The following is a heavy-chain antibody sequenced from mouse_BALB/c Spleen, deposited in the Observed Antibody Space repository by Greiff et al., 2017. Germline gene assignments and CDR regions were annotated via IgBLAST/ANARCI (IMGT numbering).Heavy chain of an antibody. CDR3: ARRRYDGGYAMDY. Sequence: DVMLVESGGGLVKPGGSLKLSCAASGFTFSSYAMSWVRQSPEKRLEWVAEISSGGSYTYYPDTVTGRFTISRDNAKNTLYLEMSSLRSEDTAMYYCARRRYDGGYAMDYWGQGTSVTVSS. CDR1: GFTFSSYA. D-gene: IGHD2-14*01. CDR2: ISSGGSYT. J-gene: IGHJ4*01. V-gene: IGHV5-9-4*01.